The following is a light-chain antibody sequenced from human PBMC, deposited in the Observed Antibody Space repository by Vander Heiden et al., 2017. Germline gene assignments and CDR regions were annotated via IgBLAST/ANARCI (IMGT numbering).Light chain of an antibody. J-gene: IGKJ2*01. CDR3: QQDCNSPYT. CDR1: QSVSSTY. CDR2: GAS. Sequence: EIVLTQSPGTLSLSPGERATLSCRASQSVSSTYLAWYQQKPGQAPRLLIYGASGRATGIPDRFSGSGSGTDFTLTISRLEPEDFAVYYCQQDCNSPYTFGPGTKLKIK. V-gene: IGKV3-20*01.